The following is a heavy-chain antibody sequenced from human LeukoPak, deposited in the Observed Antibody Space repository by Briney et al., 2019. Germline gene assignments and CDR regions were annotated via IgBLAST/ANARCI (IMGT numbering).Heavy chain of an antibody. CDR1: GFTFSSYW. Sequence: GGSLRLSCAASGFTFSSYWMSWVRQAPGKGMEWVANIKQDGSEKYYVDSVKGRSTISRDNAKNSLYLQMNSLRAEDTAVYYCARSCSSSSCAGWFDPWGQGTLVTVSS. CDR3: ARSCSSSSCAGWFDP. V-gene: IGHV3-7*01. CDR2: IKQDGSEK. J-gene: IGHJ5*02. D-gene: IGHD2-15*01.